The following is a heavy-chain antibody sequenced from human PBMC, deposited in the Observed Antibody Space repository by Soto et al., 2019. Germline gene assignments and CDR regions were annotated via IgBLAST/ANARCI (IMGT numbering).Heavy chain of an antibody. CDR1: GFTFSNYA. Sequence: EVQLLESGGGLVQPWGSLRLSCAASGFTFSNYAMTWVRQAPGKGLEWVSVITGSGGGTYFVDSVKGRFTISRDNAKNTVYLQMNRLRAEDTAVYYCAKRPLTAAGFDYWGQGSLVTVSS. CDR2: ITGSGGGT. J-gene: IGHJ4*02. CDR3: AKRPLTAAGFDY. D-gene: IGHD6-13*01. V-gene: IGHV3-23*01.